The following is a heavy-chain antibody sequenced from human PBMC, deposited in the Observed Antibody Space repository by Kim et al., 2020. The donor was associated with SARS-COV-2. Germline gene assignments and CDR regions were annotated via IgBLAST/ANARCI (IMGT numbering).Heavy chain of an antibody. D-gene: IGHD6-13*01. Sequence: PALQSRVTISVDTSKNQFSLKLSSVTAADTAVYYCAAGASSWYPTDYFDYWGQGTLVTVSS. J-gene: IGHJ4*02. CDR3: AAGASSWYPTDYFDY. V-gene: IGHV4-4*09.